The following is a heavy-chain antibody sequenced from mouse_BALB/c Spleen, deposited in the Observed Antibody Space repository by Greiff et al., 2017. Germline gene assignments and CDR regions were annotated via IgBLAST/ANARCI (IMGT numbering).Heavy chain of an antibody. J-gene: IGHJ2*01. CDR2: ISSGGSYT. Sequence: EVQVVESGGDLVKPGGSLKLSCAASGFTFSSYGMSWVRQTPDKRLEWVATISSGGSYTYYPDSVKGRFTISRDNAKNTLYLQMSSLKSEDTAMYYCARLYGNPSYYFDYWGQGTTLTVSS. CDR1: GFTFSSYG. V-gene: IGHV5-6*01. D-gene: IGHD2-1*01. CDR3: ARLYGNPSYYFDY.